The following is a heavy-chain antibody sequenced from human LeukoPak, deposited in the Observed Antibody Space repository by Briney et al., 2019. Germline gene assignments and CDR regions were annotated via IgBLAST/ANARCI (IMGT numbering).Heavy chain of an antibody. Sequence: GASVKVSCKASGGTFSSYAISWVRQAPGQGLEWMGGIIPIFGTANYAQKFQGRVTITADESTSTAYMELSSLRSEDTAVYYCASSTGDIVVVPALGGAFDIWGQGTMVTVSS. CDR3: ASSTGDIVVVPALGGAFDI. V-gene: IGHV1-69*13. CDR1: GGTFSSYA. J-gene: IGHJ3*02. CDR2: IIPIFGTA. D-gene: IGHD2-2*01.